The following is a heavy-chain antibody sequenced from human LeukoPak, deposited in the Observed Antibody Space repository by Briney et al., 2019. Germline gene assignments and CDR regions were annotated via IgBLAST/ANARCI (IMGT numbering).Heavy chain of an antibody. J-gene: IGHJ4*02. V-gene: IGHV1-46*01. CDR3: AREGGILLHTYYFDY. D-gene: IGHD2-15*01. CDR1: GYTFTSYY. CDR2: INPSGGST. Sequence: ASVKVSCKASGYTFTSYYMHWVRQAPGQGLEWMGIINPSGGSTSYAQKFQGRVTMTRDMSTSTVYMELSSLRSEDTAVYYCAREGGILLHTYYFDYWGQGTLVTVSS.